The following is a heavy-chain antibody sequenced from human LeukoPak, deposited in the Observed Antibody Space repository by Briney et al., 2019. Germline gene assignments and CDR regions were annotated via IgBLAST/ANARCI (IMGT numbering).Heavy chain of an antibody. D-gene: IGHD2-2*01. CDR2: INHSGST. CDR3: ARTRGVVPAAYPYYYCMDV. J-gene: IGHJ6*03. Sequence: SETLSLTCAVYGGSFSGYYWSWIRQPPGKGLEWIGKINHSGSTNYNPSLKSRVTISVDTSKNQFSLRLSSVTAADTAVYYCARTRGVVPAAYPYYYCMDVWGKGTTVTVSS. V-gene: IGHV4-34*01. CDR1: GGSFSGYY.